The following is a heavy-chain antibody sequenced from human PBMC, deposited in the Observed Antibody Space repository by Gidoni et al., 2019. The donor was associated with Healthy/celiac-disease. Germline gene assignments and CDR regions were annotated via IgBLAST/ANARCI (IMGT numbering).Heavy chain of an antibody. CDR3: ARVSSTSFMFDY. CDR1: GGPFSSYA. CDR2: IIPILGIA. Sequence: QVQLVQSGAEVKKPGSSVKVSCKASGGPFSSYAISWVRQAPGQGLEWMGRIIPILGIANYAQKFQGRVTITADKSTSTAYMELSSLRSEDTAVYYCARVSSTSFMFDYWGQGTLVTVSS. J-gene: IGHJ4*02. V-gene: IGHV1-69*04. D-gene: IGHD2-2*01.